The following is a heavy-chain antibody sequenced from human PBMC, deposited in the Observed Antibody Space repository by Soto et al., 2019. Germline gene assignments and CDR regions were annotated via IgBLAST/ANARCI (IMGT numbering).Heavy chain of an antibody. V-gene: IGHV1-18*01. CDR3: ASADYGYEDY. CDR2: VNIYSGDT. D-gene: IGHD4-17*01. J-gene: IGHJ4*02. CDR1: GYAFTSNH. Sequence: QVQLVQSGAEVKKPGASVKVSCKASGYAFTSNHISWVRQAPGQRPEWMGWVNIYSGDTNYAEKIRGRVTMTTDTSTSTAYMELTSLRSDDTAVYYCASADYGYEDYWGQGTPVTVSS.